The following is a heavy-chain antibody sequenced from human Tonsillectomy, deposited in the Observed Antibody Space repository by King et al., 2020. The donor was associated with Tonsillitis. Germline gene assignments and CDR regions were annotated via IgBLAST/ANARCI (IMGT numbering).Heavy chain of an antibody. Sequence: QVQLVESGGGVVQPGRSLRLSCAASGFTFSTFGMHWVRQAPGKGLEWVAVKSHDGSNKYYADSVRGRFTISRDNSKNTLYLQMNSLRAEDTAVYYCAKDKADTAMVTDYYYDGMDVGGQGTTVTVSS. V-gene: IGHV3-30*18. CDR2: KSHDGSNK. CDR1: GFTFSTFG. CDR3: AKDKADTAMVTDYYYDGMDV. D-gene: IGHD5-18*01. J-gene: IGHJ6*02.